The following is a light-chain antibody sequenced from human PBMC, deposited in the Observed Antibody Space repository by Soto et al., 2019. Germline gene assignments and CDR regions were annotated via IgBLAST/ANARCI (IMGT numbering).Light chain of an antibody. Sequence: QSALTQPPSASGSPGQSVTISCTGTSSDVGGYNYVSWYQQHPGKAPKFMIYVVSKRPSGVPDRFSGSKSGNTASLTVSGLQADDEADYYCSSYAGSNNPVIFGGGTKLTVL. J-gene: IGLJ2*01. CDR2: VVS. V-gene: IGLV2-8*01. CDR3: SSYAGSNNPVI. CDR1: SSDVGGYNY.